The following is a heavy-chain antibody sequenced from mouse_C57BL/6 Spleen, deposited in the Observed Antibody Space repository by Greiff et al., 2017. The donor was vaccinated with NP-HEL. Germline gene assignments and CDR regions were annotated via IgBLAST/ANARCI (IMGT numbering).Heavy chain of an antibody. CDR1: GYSITSGYD. Sequence: EVQLQQSGPGMVKPSQSLSLTCTVTGYSITSGYDWHWIRHFPGNKLEWMGYISYSGSTNYNPSLKSRISITHDTSKNHFFLKLNSVTTEDTATYYCARAYYPWYFDVWGTGTTVTVSS. CDR3: ARAYYPWYFDV. V-gene: IGHV3-1*01. CDR2: ISYSGST. D-gene: IGHD2-10*01. J-gene: IGHJ1*03.